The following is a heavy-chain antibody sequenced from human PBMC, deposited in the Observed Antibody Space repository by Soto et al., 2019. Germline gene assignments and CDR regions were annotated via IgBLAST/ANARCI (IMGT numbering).Heavy chain of an antibody. Sequence: SETLSLTCTVSGGSISSYYWSWIRQPPGKGLEWIGYIYYSGSTNYNPSLKSRVTISVDTSKNQFSLKLSSVTAADTAVYYCARELYSSGWYGDYYYYYGMDVWGQGTTVTVSS. V-gene: IGHV4-59*01. D-gene: IGHD6-19*01. CDR3: ARELYSSGWYGDYYYYYGMDV. CDR2: IYYSGST. J-gene: IGHJ6*02. CDR1: GGSISSYY.